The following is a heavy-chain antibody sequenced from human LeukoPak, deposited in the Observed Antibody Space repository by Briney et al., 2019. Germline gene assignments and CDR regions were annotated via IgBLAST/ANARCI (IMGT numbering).Heavy chain of an antibody. Sequence: SETLSLTCTVSGGSVSSYYWSWIRQPAGKGLEWIGRIYTSGSTNYNPSLKSRVTMSVDTSKNQFSLKLSSVTAADTAVYYCARVVGEYSSSSHNWFDPWSQGTLVTVSS. V-gene: IGHV4-4*07. CDR2: IYTSGST. J-gene: IGHJ5*02. CDR1: GGSVSSYY. CDR3: ARVVGEYSSSSHNWFDP. D-gene: IGHD6-6*01.